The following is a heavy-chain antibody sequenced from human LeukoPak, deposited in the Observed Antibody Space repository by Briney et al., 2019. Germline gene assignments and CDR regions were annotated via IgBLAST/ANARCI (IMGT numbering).Heavy chain of an antibody. CDR3: ARAWMDSRSWFRWYFDL. CDR1: PISFSSSH. J-gene: IGHJ2*01. D-gene: IGHD6-13*01. V-gene: IGHV4-4*07. CDR2: IHSNRST. Sequence: SEALALNFTHGPISFSSSHETGVRRAGKEGRYRRWRIHSNRSTNYNPSFKSRITISIDTSKNHFSLNLSSVTAADTAVYYCARAWMDSRSWFRWYFDLWGRGTLVIVSS.